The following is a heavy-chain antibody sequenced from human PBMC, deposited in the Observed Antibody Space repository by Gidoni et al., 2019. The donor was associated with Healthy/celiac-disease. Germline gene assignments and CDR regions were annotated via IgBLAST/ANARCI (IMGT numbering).Heavy chain of an antibody. D-gene: IGHD3-22*01. V-gene: IGHV3-23*01. J-gene: IGHJ4*02. CDR2: ISGSGGST. CDR3: AKKPRYYYDSSGYV. CDR1: GFTVSSYA. Sequence: EVQLLESGGGVVQPGGSRRHSCAAYGFTVSSYAMSWVRQAPGKGLAGVSAISGSGGSTYYADSVKGRFTISRDNSKNTLYLQMNSLRAEDTAVYYCAKKPRYYYDSSGYVWGQGTLVTVSS.